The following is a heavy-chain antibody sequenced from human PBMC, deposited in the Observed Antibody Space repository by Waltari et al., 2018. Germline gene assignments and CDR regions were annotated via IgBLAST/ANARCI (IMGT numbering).Heavy chain of an antibody. V-gene: IGHV1-69-2*01. CDR2: MDPGEGIT. CDR1: GFDFGAIY. CDR3: TVSEVGKYFEK. Sequence: VRLVQSGAAMRKTGTAPKISCQVSGFDFGAIYVHWVRQAPEKGLEWVGLMDPGEGITLSAETFQGRATMAVDTSTTIVHMEVRGLRLEDAAVFYFTVSEVGKYFEKWGQGTLVTVSS. D-gene: IGHD3-22*01. J-gene: IGHJ4*02.